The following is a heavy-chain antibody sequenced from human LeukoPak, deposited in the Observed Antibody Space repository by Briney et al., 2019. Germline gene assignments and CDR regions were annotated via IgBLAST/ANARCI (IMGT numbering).Heavy chain of an antibody. Sequence: SETLSLTCAVYGGSFSGYYWSWIRQPPGKGLEWIGEINHSGSTNYNPSLKSRVTISVDTSMNQFSLKLSSVTAADTAVYYCARVRYSYGYYYYYGMDVWGQGTTVTVSS. J-gene: IGHJ6*02. CDR2: INHSGST. V-gene: IGHV4-34*01. CDR3: ARVRYSYGYYYYYGMDV. CDR1: GGSFSGYY. D-gene: IGHD5-18*01.